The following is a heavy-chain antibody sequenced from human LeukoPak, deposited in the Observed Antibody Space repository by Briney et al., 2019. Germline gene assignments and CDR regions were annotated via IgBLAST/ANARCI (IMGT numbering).Heavy chain of an antibody. D-gene: IGHD5-18*01. Sequence: EASVKVSCKASGGTFRRYAISWVRPAPGQGLEWMGGIIPIFGTANYAQKFQGRVTITADESTSTAYMELSSLRSEDTAVYYCARDQGYRYGYGDFDYWGQGTLVTVSS. CDR2: IIPIFGTA. J-gene: IGHJ4*02. V-gene: IGHV1-69*13. CDR3: ARDQGYRYGYGDFDY. CDR1: GGTFRRYA.